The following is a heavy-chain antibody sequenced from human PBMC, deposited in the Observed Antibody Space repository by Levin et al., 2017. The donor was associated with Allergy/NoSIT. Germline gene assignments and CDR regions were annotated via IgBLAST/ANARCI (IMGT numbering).Heavy chain of an antibody. CDR3: ARRDAGSYGPSYYYDSSGFGAFDI. J-gene: IGHJ3*02. V-gene: IGHV5-51*01. D-gene: IGHD3-22*01. CDR1: GYSFTSYW. CDR2: IYPGDSDT. Sequence: TGESLKISCKGSGYSFTSYWIGWVRQMPGKGLERMGIIYPGDSDTRYSTSFQGQVTISADKSISTAYLQWSSLKASDTAMYYCARRDAGSYGPSYYYDSSGFGAFDIWGQGTMVTVSS.